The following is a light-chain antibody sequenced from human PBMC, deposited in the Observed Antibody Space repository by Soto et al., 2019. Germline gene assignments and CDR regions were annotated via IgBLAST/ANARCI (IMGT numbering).Light chain of an antibody. Sequence: DIQMTQSPSSLSASVGDTVIIACRASQSISSYLAWYQQRPEKAPKSLIYGASTLQRGVSSRFSGSGSGTDFILTITSLQPEDSGSYYCQQYYHYPLTFGGGTKVEIK. V-gene: IGKV1D-16*01. J-gene: IGKJ4*01. CDR3: QQYYHYPLT. CDR2: GAS. CDR1: QSISSY.